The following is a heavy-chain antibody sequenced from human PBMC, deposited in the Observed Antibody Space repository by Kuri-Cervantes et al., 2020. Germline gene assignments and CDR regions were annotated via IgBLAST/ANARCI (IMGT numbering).Heavy chain of an antibody. V-gene: IGHV3-30*18. Sequence: GESLKISCAASGFTFSSYGMHWVRQAPGKGLEWVAVISYDGSNKYYADSVKGRFTISRDNSKNTLYLQMNSLIPKDTAVYFCAKSSGVGATGSFFFDYWGHGTLVTVSS. CDR1: GFTFSSYG. D-gene: IGHD1-26*01. CDR3: AKSSGVGATGSFFFDY. J-gene: IGHJ4*01. CDR2: ISYDGSNK.